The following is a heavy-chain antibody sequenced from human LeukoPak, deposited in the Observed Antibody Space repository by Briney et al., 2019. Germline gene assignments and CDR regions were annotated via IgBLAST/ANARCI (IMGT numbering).Heavy chain of an antibody. CDR2: IKQDGSEK. CDR3: ARGTMFPYYFDY. CDR1: GFTFISYW. Sequence: PGGSLRLSCAASGFTFISYWMSWVRQAPGKGLEWVANIKQDGSEKYYVDSLKGRFTISRDNAKNSLYLQMNSLRAEDTAVYYCARGTMFPYYFDYWGQGTLVTVSS. D-gene: IGHD3-10*02. J-gene: IGHJ4*02. V-gene: IGHV3-7*01.